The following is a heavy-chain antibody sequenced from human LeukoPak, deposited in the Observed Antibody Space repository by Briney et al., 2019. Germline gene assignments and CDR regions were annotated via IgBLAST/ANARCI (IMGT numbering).Heavy chain of an antibody. V-gene: IGHV4-59*11. J-gene: IGHJ3*02. CDR2: IYYSGST. D-gene: IGHD2-2*02. CDR1: GGSISSHY. Sequence: PSETLSLTCTVSGGSISSHYWSWIRQPPGKGLEWIGYIYYSGSTNYNPSLKSRVTISVDTSKNQFSLKLSSVTAADTAVYYCARTMCSSTSCYMSFDIWGQGTMVTVSS. CDR3: ARTMCSSTSCYMSFDI.